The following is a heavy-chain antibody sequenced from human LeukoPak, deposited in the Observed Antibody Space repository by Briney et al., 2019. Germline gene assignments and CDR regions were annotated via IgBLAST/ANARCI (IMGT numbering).Heavy chain of an antibody. V-gene: IGHV4-34*01. Sequence: SETLSLTCAVYGGSFSGYYWSWIRQPPGKGLXXXGEINHSGSTXXXXSXXXXVTISVDTSKNQFSLKLSSVTAADTAVYYCARAPYSSGGSLDYWGQGTPVTVSS. CDR3: ARAPYSSGGSLDY. J-gene: IGHJ4*02. CDR1: GGSFSGYY. D-gene: IGHD6-19*01. CDR2: INHSGST.